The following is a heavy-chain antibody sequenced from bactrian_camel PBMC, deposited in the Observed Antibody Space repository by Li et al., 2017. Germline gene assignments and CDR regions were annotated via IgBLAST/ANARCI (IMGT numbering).Heavy chain of an antibody. CDR2: IYTGNGTT. D-gene: IGHD2*01. CDR1: GFSRTSVL. CDR3: AAATSDPVAWFMPFKYSH. V-gene: IGHV3S40*01. J-gene: IGHJ4*01. Sequence: DVQLVESGGGSVQAGGSLRLSCAASGFSRTSVLVTWFRQSPGREREGVAGIYTGNGTTIYADSVKGRFTISLDNAKNTVDLRMDSLNIGDSAMYYCAAATSDPVAWFMPFKYSHWGQGTQVTVS.